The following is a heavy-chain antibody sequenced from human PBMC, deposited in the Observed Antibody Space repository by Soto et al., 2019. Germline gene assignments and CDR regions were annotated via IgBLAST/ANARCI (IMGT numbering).Heavy chain of an antibody. D-gene: IGHD6-13*01. V-gene: IGHV1-69*12. CDR3: ASLIAAAGPPHSPRYYYGMDV. Sequence: QVQLVQSGAEVKKPGSSVKVSCKASGGTFSSYAISWVRQAPGQGLEWMGGIIPIFGTADYAQKFQGRVMITAGESTSTAYMELSSLRSEDTAVYYCASLIAAAGPPHSPRYYYGMDVWGQGTTVTVSS. J-gene: IGHJ6*02. CDR2: IIPIFGTA. CDR1: GGTFSSYA.